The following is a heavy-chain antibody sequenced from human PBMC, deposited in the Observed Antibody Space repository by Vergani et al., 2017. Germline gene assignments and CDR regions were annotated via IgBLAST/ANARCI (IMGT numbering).Heavy chain of an antibody. CDR2: IIPIFGTA. CDR1: GGTFSSYA. CDR3: AKDSYYYDSSGYYYGPSESFDD. J-gene: IGHJ4*02. V-gene: IGHV1-69*18. D-gene: IGHD3-22*01. Sequence: QVQLVQSGAEVKKPGSSVKVSCKASGGTFSSYAISWVRQAPGQGLEWMGRIIPIFGTANYAQKFQGRVTITADESTSTAYMELSSLRAEDTAVYYCAKDSYYYDSSGYYYGPSESFDDWGQGTLVTVSS.